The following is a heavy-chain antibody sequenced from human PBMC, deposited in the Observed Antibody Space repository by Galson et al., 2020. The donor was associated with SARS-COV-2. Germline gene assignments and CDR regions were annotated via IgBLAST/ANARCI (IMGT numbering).Heavy chain of an antibody. D-gene: IGHD3-22*01. CDR2: FDPDDGET. CDR1: GYTLTELS. V-gene: IGHV1-24*01. CDR3: ATAPAYYYDSSGWY. Sequence: ASVKVSCKVSGYTLTELSMHWVRQAPGKGLEWMGGFDPDDGETIYAQKFQGRVTMTEDTSTDTAYMELSSLRSEDTAVYYCATAPAYYYDSSGWYWGQGTLVTVSS. J-gene: IGHJ4*02.